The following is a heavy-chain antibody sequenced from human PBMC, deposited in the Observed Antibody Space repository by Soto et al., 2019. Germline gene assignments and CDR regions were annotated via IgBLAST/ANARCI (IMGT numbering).Heavy chain of an antibody. V-gene: IGHV4-59*01. CDR2: IYYSGST. CDR3: ARDSWDCTNGVCFSEYYGMDV. D-gene: IGHD2-8*01. Sequence: ETLSLTCAVSGASISSYYWSWIRQPPGKGLEWIGYIYYSGSTNYNPSLKSRVTISVDTSKNQFSLKLSSVTAADTAVYYCARDSWDCTNGVCFSEYYGMDVWGQGTKVTVYS. J-gene: IGHJ6*02. CDR1: GASISSYY.